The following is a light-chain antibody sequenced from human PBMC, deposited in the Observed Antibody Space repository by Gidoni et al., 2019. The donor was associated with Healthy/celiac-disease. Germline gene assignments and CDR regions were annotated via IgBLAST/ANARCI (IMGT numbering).Light chain of an antibody. Sequence: DIQMTHSPSSLSASVGDRVTITCRASQSISSYLNWYQQKPGKAPKLLIYAASSLQSGVPSRFSGSGSGTDFTLTISSLQTEDFANYYCQQSYSTPYTFGQGTKLEIK. CDR1: QSISSY. CDR3: QQSYSTPYT. J-gene: IGKJ2*01. CDR2: AAS. V-gene: IGKV1-39*01.